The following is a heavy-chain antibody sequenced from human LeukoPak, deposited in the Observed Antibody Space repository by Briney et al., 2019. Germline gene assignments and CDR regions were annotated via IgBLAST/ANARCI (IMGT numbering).Heavy chain of an antibody. J-gene: IGHJ4*02. CDR1: GYSISSGYY. D-gene: IGHD3-22*01. CDR2: IYHSGSA. Sequence: SETLSLTCNVSGYSISSGYYWGWIRPPPGKGLEWIGSIYHSGSAYYNPSLESRVTISVDTSKNQFSLKLTSVTAADTAVYSCARTAYYYDSSGRDYFDYWGQGTLVTVSS. CDR3: ARTAYYYDSSGRDYFDY. V-gene: IGHV4-38-2*02.